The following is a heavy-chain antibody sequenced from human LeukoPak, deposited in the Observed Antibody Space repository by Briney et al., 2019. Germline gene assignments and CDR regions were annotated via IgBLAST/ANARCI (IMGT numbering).Heavy chain of an antibody. J-gene: IGHJ6*03. CDR2: SSSSSTYI. CDR3: ARARTATIASYYYMDV. Sequence: PGGSLRLPCAASGFTFSSYSMNWVRQAPGKGLEWVSSSSSSSTYIYYADSVKGRFTISRDNAKNSLYLQMNSLRAEDTAVYFCARARTATIASYYYMDVWGKGTTVTVSS. V-gene: IGHV3-21*01. CDR1: GFTFSSYS. D-gene: IGHD4-17*01.